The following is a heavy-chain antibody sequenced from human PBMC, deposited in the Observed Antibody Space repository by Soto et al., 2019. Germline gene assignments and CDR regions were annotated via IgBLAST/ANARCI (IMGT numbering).Heavy chain of an antibody. CDR1: GGTFSSYA. CDR2: XXXXXXXX. V-gene: IGHV1-69*10. J-gene: IGHJ4*02. Sequence: SVKVSCKASGGTFSSYAISWVRQAPGQGLEWXXXXXXXXXXXXXXXXXXXXXXITADKSTSTAYMELSSLRSEDTAVYYCARDPPLSPTMMVPRYYFDYWGQGTLVTVSS. CDR3: ARDPPLSPTMMVPRYYFDY. D-gene: IGHD3-22*01.